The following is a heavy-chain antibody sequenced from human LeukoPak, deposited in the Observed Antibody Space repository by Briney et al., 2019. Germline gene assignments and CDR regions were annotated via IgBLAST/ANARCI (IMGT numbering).Heavy chain of an antibody. J-gene: IGHJ4*02. V-gene: IGHV1-18*01. CDR1: GYTSTTYG. Sequence: GASVKYSCKASGYTSTTYGIGWVREAPGQGLEWMGWISAYNGNTNYAQKLQGRVTMTTDTSTSTAYMELRSLRSDDTAVYYCARDRLAVAAPLGYWGQGTLVTVSS. CDR2: ISAYNGNT. D-gene: IGHD6-19*01. CDR3: ARDRLAVAAPLGY.